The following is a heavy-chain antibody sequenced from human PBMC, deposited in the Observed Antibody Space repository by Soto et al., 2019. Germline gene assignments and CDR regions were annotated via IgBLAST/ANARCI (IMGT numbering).Heavy chain of an antibody. CDR3: ARTSGSRSLNCSYYMDV. Sequence: QVQLQESGPGLVRPSETLSLTCSVSGGSISGYYWTWIRQSPGKGLEWIAYIYYNGDTKYNPSLKSRVTILVDRSGSQFSLKLSSVTAADSAVYYCARTSGSRSLNCSYYMDVWGKGTTVTVSS. V-gene: IGHV4-59*08. J-gene: IGHJ6*03. CDR2: IYYNGDT. CDR1: GGSISGYY.